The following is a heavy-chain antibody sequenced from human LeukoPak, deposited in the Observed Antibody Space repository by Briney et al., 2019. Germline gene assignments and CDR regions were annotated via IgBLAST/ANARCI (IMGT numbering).Heavy chain of an antibody. D-gene: IGHD1-26*01. V-gene: IGHV3-21*01. CDR3: ARDRAGSYDWFDP. J-gene: IGHJ5*02. Sequence: GGSLRLSCAASGFTFDDYAMHWVRQAPGKGLEWVSSISSSSSYIYYADSVKGRFTISRDNAKNSLYLQMNSLRAEDTAVYYCARDRAGSYDWFDPWGQGTLVTVSS. CDR1: GFTFDDYA. CDR2: ISSSSSYI.